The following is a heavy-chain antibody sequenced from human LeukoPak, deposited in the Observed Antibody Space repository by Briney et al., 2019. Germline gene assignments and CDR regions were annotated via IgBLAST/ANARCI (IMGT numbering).Heavy chain of an antibody. CDR1: GDSISSSHYY. CDR2: IYSGGET. V-gene: IGHV4-39*02. D-gene: IGHD4-11*01. Sequence: SETLSLTCTVSGDSISSSHYYWGWIRQSPGKGLEWIGSIYSGGETHYNPSLNSRVTIFLDTPKNRFSLNLISVTATDTAVYYCVRDYSNFVQGDWGQGTLVTVSS. J-gene: IGHJ4*02. CDR3: VRDYSNFVQGD.